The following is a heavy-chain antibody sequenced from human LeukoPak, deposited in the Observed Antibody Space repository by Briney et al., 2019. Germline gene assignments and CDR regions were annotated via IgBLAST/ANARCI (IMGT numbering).Heavy chain of an antibody. D-gene: IGHD1-7*01. CDR1: GGSISSYY. V-gene: IGHV4-59*01. J-gene: IGHJ4*02. CDR2: IYYTGST. Sequence: PSETLSLTCTVSGGSISSYYWSWIRQPPGKGLEWIGYIYYTGSTNYNPSLKSRVTISVDTSKNQFSLKLSSVTAADTAVYYCARDLMGTTRAYWGQETLVTVSS. CDR3: ARDLMGTTRAY.